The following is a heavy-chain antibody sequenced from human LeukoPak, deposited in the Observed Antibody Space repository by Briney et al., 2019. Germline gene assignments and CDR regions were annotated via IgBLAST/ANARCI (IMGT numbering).Heavy chain of an antibody. CDR2: TYYRFKWNT. Sequence: SQTLSLTCAISGDSLSNNNVAWNWIRQSPSRGLEWLGRTYYRFKWNTDYAVSVKSRITINSDTSKNQFSLQLNSVTPEDTAVYYCARGCYSSFDYWDQGTLVTVSS. CDR1: GDSLSNNNVA. V-gene: IGHV6-1*01. D-gene: IGHD5-18*01. J-gene: IGHJ4*02. CDR3: ARGCYSSFDY.